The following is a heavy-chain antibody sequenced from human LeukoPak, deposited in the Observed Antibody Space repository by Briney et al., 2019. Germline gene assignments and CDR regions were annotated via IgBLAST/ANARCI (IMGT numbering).Heavy chain of an antibody. CDR1: GFTFSSYG. CDR3: VKDLEWFGEFSDYMDV. V-gene: IGHV3-30*02. J-gene: IGHJ6*03. CDR2: IRYDVSNK. D-gene: IGHD3-10*01. Sequence: GGSLRLSCAASGFTFSSYGMHWVRQAPGKGLEWVAFIRYDVSNKYYADSVKGRFTISRDNSKNTLYLQINSLRADDTAVYYCVKDLEWFGEFSDYMDVWGKGTTVTISS.